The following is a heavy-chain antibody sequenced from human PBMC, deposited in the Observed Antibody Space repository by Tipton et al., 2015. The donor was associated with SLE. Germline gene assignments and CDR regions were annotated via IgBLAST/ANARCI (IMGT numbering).Heavy chain of an antibody. CDR3: AREGEWLLPRDAFDI. J-gene: IGHJ3*02. CDR1: GGSISIGGYY. D-gene: IGHD3-3*01. Sequence: TLSLTCSVSGGSISIGGYYWSWIRQHPGKGLEWIGYIYYSGSTNYNPSLKSRVTISVDTSKNQFSLKLSSVTAADTAVYYCAREGEWLLPRDAFDIWGQGTMVTVSS. V-gene: IGHV4-31*03. CDR2: IYYSGST.